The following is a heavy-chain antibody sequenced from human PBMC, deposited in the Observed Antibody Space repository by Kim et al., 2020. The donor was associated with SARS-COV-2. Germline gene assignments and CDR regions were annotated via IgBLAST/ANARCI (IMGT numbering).Heavy chain of an antibody. Sequence: QKCQGRVTITRDTSAGTAFMELSSLTSEDTAIYYCARDGTTRNGGYYFDYWGQGALVTVSS. V-gene: IGHV1-3*01. D-gene: IGHD1-1*01. J-gene: IGHJ4*01. CDR3: ARDGTTRNGGYYFDY.